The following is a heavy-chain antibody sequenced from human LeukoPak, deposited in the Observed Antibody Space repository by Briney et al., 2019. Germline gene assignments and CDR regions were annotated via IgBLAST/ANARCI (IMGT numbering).Heavy chain of an antibody. J-gene: IGHJ4*02. CDR2: IYPGDSDT. CDR3: ARVYYDILTGYPYYFDY. Sequence: GESLKISCKGPGYSFTSYWIGWVRQMPGKGLEWMGIIYPGDSDTRYSPSFQGQVTISADKSISTAYLQWSSLKASDTAMYYCARVYYDILTGYPYYFDYRGQGTPVTVSS. D-gene: IGHD3-9*01. V-gene: IGHV5-51*01. CDR1: GYSFTSYW.